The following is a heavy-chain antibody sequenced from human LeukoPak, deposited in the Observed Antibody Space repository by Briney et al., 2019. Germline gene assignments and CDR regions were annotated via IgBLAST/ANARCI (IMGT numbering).Heavy chain of an antibody. Sequence: PGRSLRLSCAASGFTFSSYAMHWVRQAPGKGLEWVAVISYDGSNKYYADSVKGRFIISRDNSKNTLYLQMNSLRAEDTAVYYCARDRNKYSSSPEWGDIDYWGQGTLVTVSS. CDR3: ARDRNKYSSSPEWGDIDY. D-gene: IGHD6-13*01. V-gene: IGHV3-30-3*01. CDR1: GFTFSSYA. J-gene: IGHJ4*02. CDR2: ISYDGSNK.